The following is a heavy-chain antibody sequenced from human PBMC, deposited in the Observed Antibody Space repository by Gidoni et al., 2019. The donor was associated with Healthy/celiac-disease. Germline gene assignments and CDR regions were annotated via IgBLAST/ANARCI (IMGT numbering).Heavy chain of an antibody. CDR3: ARMVQDPMGYYYYMDV. CDR2: IDSGVST. J-gene: IGHJ6*03. D-gene: IGHD3-10*01. CDR1: WFTVSSNY. Sequence: EVQLVESGGGLIQPGGSLRLSCAASWFTVSSNYMSWVRQAPGKGLEWVSVIDSGVSTYYADSVKGRFTISRDNSKNTLYLQMNSLRAEDTAVYYCARMVQDPMGYYYYMDVWGKGTTVTVSS. V-gene: IGHV3-53*01.